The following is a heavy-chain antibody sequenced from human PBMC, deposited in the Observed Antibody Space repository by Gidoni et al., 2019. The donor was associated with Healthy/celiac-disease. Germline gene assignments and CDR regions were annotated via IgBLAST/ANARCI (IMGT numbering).Heavy chain of an antibody. J-gene: IGHJ4*02. V-gene: IGHV3-30*18. Sequence: QVQLVESGGGVVQPGRSLRLSCAASGFTFSSYGMHWVRQAPGKGLEWVAVISYDGSNKYYADSVKGRFTISRDNSKNTLYLQMNSLRAEDTAVYYCAKGGDYVDHYFDYWGQGTLVTVSS. D-gene: IGHD4-17*01. CDR1: GFTFSSYG. CDR3: AKGGDYVDHYFDY. CDR2: ISYDGSNK.